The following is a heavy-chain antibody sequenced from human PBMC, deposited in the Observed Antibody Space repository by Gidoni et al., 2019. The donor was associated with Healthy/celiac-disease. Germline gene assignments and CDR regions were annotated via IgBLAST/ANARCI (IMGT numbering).Heavy chain of an antibody. V-gene: IGHV5-51*01. D-gene: IGHD3-22*01. CDR2: ITPGDYDT. CDR3: ARHMDYYYDSSGYYYYYYGMDV. CDR1: GYTCTTYW. J-gene: IGHJ6*02. Sequence: EVQLVQSGAEVKKPGESLKISCKGSGYTCTTYWIGRLRQMPGKGLDGMGIITPGDYDTRYSPSFQGQVTISADKSISTAYLQWSSLKASDTAMYYCARHMDYYYDSSGYYYYYYGMDVWGQGTTVTVSS.